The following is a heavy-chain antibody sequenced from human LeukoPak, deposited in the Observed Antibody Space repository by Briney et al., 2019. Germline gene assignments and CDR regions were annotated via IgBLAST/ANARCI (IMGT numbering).Heavy chain of an antibody. J-gene: IGHJ4*02. V-gene: IGHV1-18*01. CDR1: GYIFTNYG. Sequence: ASVKVSCKASGYIFTNYGISWVRQAPGQGLEWMGWVSAYDANTNYAQKLQGRLTMTIDRSTSTAYMELRSLRSDDTAMYYCARSFARDSYILTGYDIAEYWGQGTLVTVSS. D-gene: IGHD3-9*01. CDR2: VSAYDANT. CDR3: ARSFARDSYILTGYDIAEY.